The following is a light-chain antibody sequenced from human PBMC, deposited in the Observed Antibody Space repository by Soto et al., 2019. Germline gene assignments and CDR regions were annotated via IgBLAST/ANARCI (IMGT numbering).Light chain of an antibody. CDR2: DAT. CDR3: QQYDNWPPKT. V-gene: IGKV3-15*01. Sequence: EIVMTQSPGTLSLSPGEVATLSCKASQSVRNNLVWYLQKPGQAPRPIIYDATTRATGIPVRFSGSGSGTEFTLTISSLQSEDVGVYYCQQYDNWPPKTFGGGTKVDI. J-gene: IGKJ4*01. CDR1: QSVRNN.